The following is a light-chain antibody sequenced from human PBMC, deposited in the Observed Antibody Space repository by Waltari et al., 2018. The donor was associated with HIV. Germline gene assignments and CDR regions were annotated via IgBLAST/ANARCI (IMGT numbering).Light chain of an antibody. CDR2: LAS. J-gene: IGKJ5*01. CDR1: QSVLSSSNNKNY. CDR3: QQYYNTPSIT. V-gene: IGKV4-1*01. Sequence: DIVMTQSPDSLAVSLGQRATINCKSSQSVLSSSNNKNYLPWYQQRPGQPPKLLISLASARESGVSDRISGSGSGTDFTLTINSLQAEDVAVYYCQQYYNTPSITFGQGTRLEIK.